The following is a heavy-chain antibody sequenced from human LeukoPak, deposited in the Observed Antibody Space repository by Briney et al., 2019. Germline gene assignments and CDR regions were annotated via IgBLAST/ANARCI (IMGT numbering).Heavy chain of an antibody. V-gene: IGHV3-21*01. Sequence: GGSLRLSCAASGFTFSSYSMNWVRQTPGKGLEWVSSISSSSSYIYYADSVKGRFTISRDNAKNSLYLQMNSLRAEDTAVYYCARDGDTVLTRGYYYYMDVWGKGTTVTVSS. CDR2: ISSSSSYI. D-gene: IGHD4-23*01. CDR1: GFTFSSYS. CDR3: ARDGDTVLTRGYYYYMDV. J-gene: IGHJ6*03.